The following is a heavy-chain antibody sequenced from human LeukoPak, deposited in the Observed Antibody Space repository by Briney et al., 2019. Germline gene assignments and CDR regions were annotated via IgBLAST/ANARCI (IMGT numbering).Heavy chain of an antibody. CDR2: IYYSGST. CDR3: ASEQDYSNYVFNH. D-gene: IGHD4-11*01. V-gene: IGHV4-39*01. J-gene: IGHJ4*02. CDR1: GGSISSSTYY. Sequence: SETLSFTCTVSGGSISSSTYYWGWIRQSPGKGLEWIGSIYYSGSTYYNPSLKSRVTISVDTSKNQFSLKLSSVTAADTAVYYCASEQDYSNYVFNHWGQGTLVTVSS.